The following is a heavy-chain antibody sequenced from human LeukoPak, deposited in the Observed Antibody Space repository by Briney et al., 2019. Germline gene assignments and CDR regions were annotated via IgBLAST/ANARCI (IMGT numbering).Heavy chain of an antibody. Sequence: GGSLRLSCSASGFPFSSYAMRWLREAPGRGREGVSAISGCGGSTYYADSVKGRFTISRDNSKNTLYLQMNSLRAEDTAVYYCARDFHRRYYDSSGYNAFDIWGQGTMVTVSS. D-gene: IGHD3-22*01. J-gene: IGHJ3*02. CDR3: ARDFHRRYYDSSGYNAFDI. CDR2: ISGCGGST. CDR1: GFPFSSYA. V-gene: IGHV3-23*01.